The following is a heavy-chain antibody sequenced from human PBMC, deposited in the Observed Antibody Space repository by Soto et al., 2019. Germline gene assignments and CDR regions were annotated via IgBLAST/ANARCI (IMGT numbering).Heavy chain of an antibody. D-gene: IGHD3-16*01. CDR3: ARAWGTYFSYTVDV. CDR2: ISYDGSNQ. J-gene: IGHJ6*02. V-gene: IGHV3-30*03. CDR1: GFVFRSDG. Sequence: QVQLVESGGGVVQTGKSVRLSCTASGFVFRSDGMNWVRQAPGKGLEWVASISYDGSNQYYEDSARGRFTISRDNSKNPLYLQIDSLRREATAVYYCARAWGTYFSYTVDVWGQGTTVSVSS.